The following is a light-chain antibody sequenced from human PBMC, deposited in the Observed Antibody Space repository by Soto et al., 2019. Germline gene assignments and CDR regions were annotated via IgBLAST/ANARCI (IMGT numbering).Light chain of an antibody. CDR1: QSISTY. J-gene: IGKJ4*01. V-gene: IGKV1-39*01. CDR2: AAS. Sequence: DIQMTQSPSSLYASVGDRVTIACRASQSISTYLHWYQQRPGKAPNLLIYAASTLQSGVPSRFSGSGSWTDFTLTISSLQPEDVATYFCQHGYSTPLTFGGGTKVDIK. CDR3: QHGYSTPLT.